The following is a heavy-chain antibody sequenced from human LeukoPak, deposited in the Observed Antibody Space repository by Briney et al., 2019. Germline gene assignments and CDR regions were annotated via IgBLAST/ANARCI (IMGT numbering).Heavy chain of an antibody. D-gene: IGHD5-18*01. V-gene: IGHV3-30-3*01. CDR1: GFTFSRYA. Sequence: GGSVRLSCAASGFTFSRYAVHWVRQAPGKGLEWVAVISSDGNLIFYADSVKGRFTISRDDSRSTLYLHMNSLRVEDTALYYCAREEYGYGLGAFDYWGQGDLVTVSS. J-gene: IGHJ4*02. CDR2: ISSDGNLI. CDR3: AREEYGYGLGAFDY.